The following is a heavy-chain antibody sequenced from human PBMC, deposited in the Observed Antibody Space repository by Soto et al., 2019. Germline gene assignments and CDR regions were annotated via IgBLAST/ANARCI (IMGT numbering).Heavy chain of an antibody. J-gene: IGHJ5*02. V-gene: IGHV4-4*07. CDR1: GASISGFY. CDR3: VRDPTKTLRDWCDP. D-gene: IGHD1-1*01. CDR2: IYATGTT. Sequence: PSETLSLTCTVSGASISGFYWSGIRKSAGKGLEWIGRIYATGTTDYNPSLKSRVMMSVDTSKKQFSLKLRSVTAADTAGYYCVRDPTKTLRDWCDPWGQGISVTVYS.